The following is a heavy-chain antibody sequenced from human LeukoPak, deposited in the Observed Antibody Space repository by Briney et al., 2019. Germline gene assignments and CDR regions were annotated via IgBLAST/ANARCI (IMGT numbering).Heavy chain of an antibody. D-gene: IGHD1-26*01. J-gene: IGHJ6*03. CDR3: AKGRGWEASYYYYYMDV. CDR2: ISSSSAYI. V-gene: IGHV3-21*01. CDR1: GFSFNSHS. Sequence: AGGSLRLSCAASGFSFNSHSMTWVRQAPGKGLECVSSISSSSAYIYYTDSVKGRFTISRDNSKNTLYLQMNSLRAEDTAVYYCAKGRGWEASYYYYYMDVWGKGTTVTISS.